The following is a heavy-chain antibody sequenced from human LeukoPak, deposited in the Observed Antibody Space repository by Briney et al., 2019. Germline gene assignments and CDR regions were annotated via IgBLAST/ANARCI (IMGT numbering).Heavy chain of an antibody. D-gene: IGHD6-19*01. CDR3: ARQWLGFDY. V-gene: IGHV3-11*04. CDR1: GFTFSDYY. J-gene: IGHJ4*02. CDR2: ISSSDSTI. Sequence: GGSLRLSCAASGFTFSDYYMNWIRQAPGKGLEWVSYISSSDSTIYYADSVKGRFTISRDNAKNSLYLQMNSLRAEDTAVYYCARQWLGFDYWGQGTLVTVSS.